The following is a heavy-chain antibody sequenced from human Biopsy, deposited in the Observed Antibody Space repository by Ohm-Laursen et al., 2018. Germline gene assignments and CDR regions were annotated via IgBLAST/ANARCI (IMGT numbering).Heavy chain of an antibody. CDR2: VYYTGST. J-gene: IGHJ2*01. CDR3: ARDRGYYSDRTVPGYFDL. V-gene: IGHV4-59*01. Sequence: SETLSLTCTVSGDSISNYYWSWIPQPPGKGLQWIGYVYYTGSTDYNPSLQSRVTITVDTSKNHLSLRLRSGTPADTAIYYCARDRGYYSDRTVPGYFDLWGRGTLVTVSS. CDR1: GDSISNYY. D-gene: IGHD3-22*01.